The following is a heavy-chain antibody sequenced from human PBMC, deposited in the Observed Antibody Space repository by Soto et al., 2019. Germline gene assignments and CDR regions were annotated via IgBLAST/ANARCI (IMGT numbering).Heavy chain of an antibody. V-gene: IGHV3-64D*06. CDR2: LSGDGRST. D-gene: IGHD5-18*01. CDR3: VKGNWAYSYNNWFDN. Sequence: GGSLRLSCSASGFTFRSYAIHWVRQAPGKGLEYVSALSGDGRSTYYADSVKGRFTVFRDNSKNTLFLQMSSLRVEDTAVYYCVKGNWAYSYNNWFDNWGQGTLVTVSS. J-gene: IGHJ5*02. CDR1: GFTFRSYA.